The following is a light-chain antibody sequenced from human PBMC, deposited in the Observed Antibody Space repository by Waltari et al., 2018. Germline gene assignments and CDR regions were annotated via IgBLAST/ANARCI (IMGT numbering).Light chain of an antibody. CDR3: QQYNSYSLLT. J-gene: IGKJ4*01. V-gene: IGKV1-5*03. Sequence: DIQMTQSPSTLSASVGYRFTITCRASQSISNWLAWYQQKPWKAPKLLIYKASTLESGVPSRFSGSGSGTEFTLTISSLQPDDFATYYCQQYNSYSLLTFGGGTKVEIK. CDR2: KAS. CDR1: QSISNW.